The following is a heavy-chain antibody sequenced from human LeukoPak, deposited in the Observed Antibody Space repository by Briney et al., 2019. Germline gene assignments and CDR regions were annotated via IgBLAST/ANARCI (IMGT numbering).Heavy chain of an antibody. V-gene: IGHV3-33*01. D-gene: IGHD3-22*01. Sequence: GGSLRLSCAASGFTFSSYGMHWVRQAPGKGLEWVAVIWYDGSNKYYADSAKGRFTISRDNSKNTLYLQMNSLRAEDTAVYYCARDQERYYYDSSGPSYWGQGTLVTVSS. CDR1: GFTFSSYG. CDR2: IWYDGSNK. J-gene: IGHJ4*02. CDR3: ARDQERYYYDSSGPSY.